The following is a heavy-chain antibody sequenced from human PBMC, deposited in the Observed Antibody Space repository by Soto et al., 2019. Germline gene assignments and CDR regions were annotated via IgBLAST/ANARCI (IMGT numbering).Heavy chain of an antibody. Sequence: PGGSLRLSCAASGFTFSSYSMNWVRQAPGKGLEWVSSISSSSSYIYYADSVKGRFTISRDNAKNSLYLQMNSLRAEDTAVYYCARAGAAAGPYYYGMDVWGQGTTVTVSS. CDR2: ISSSSSYI. D-gene: IGHD6-13*01. CDR3: ARAGAAAGPYYYGMDV. J-gene: IGHJ6*02. CDR1: GFTFSSYS. V-gene: IGHV3-21*01.